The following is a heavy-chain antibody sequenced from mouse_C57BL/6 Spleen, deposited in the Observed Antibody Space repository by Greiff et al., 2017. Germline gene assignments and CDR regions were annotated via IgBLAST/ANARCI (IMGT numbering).Heavy chain of an antibody. CDR3: AREDGNYYAMDY. Sequence: EVKLVESGGDLVKPGGSLKLSCAASGFTFSSYGMSWVRQTPDKRLEWVATISSGGSYTYYPDSVKGRFTISRDNAKNTLYLQMSSLKSEDTAMYYCAREDGNYYAMDYWGQGTSVTVSS. CDR1: GFTFSSYG. CDR2: ISSGGSYT. J-gene: IGHJ4*01. D-gene: IGHD2-1*01. V-gene: IGHV5-6*02.